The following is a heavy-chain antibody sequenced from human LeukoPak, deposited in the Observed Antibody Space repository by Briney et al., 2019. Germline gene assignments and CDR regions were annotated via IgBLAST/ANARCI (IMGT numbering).Heavy chain of an antibody. J-gene: IGHJ3*02. V-gene: IGHV1-2*02. Sequence: GASMKVSCKTSGYTFTTYFIHWVRHAPGQGIEWMGGINPYSGDTKYAQKFEGRVTMTRETSMSTAYVELSRLVSDDSAVYWAARAATDDAFDIWGQGTMVVVSS. CDR1: GYTFTTYF. CDR2: INPYSGDT. CDR3: ARAATDDAFDI.